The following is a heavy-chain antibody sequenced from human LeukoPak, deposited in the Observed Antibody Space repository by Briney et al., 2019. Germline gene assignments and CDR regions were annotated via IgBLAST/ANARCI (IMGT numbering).Heavy chain of an antibody. CDR1: GFMFSSYW. D-gene: IGHD2-15*01. CDR2: IKFDGSET. Sequence: GGSLRLSCIACGFMFSSYWVSWVRQAPGKGLEWVANIKFDGSETYYVDSVKGRFTISRDNAKKSLCLQMNNLRAEDTAVYSCARDPLGYSKAFDIWGQGTMVTVSS. J-gene: IGHJ3*02. V-gene: IGHV3-7*04. CDR3: ARDPLGYSKAFDI.